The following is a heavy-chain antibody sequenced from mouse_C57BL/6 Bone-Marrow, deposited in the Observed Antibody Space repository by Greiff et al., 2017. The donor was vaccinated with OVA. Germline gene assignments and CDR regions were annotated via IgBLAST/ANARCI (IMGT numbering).Heavy chain of an antibody. CDR3: ARDGQATKLFFDY. Sequence: EVKLQESGPGLVKPSQSLSLTCSVTGYSITSGYYWNWIRQFPGNKLEWMGYISYDGSNNYNPSLKNRISITRDTSKNQFFLKLNSVTTEDTATYYCARDGQATKLFFDYWGQGTTLTVSS. D-gene: IGHD3-2*02. J-gene: IGHJ2*01. V-gene: IGHV3-6*01. CDR2: ISYDGSN. CDR1: GYSITSGYY.